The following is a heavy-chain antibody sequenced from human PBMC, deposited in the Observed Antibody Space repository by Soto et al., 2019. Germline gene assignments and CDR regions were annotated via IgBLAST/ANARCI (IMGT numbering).Heavy chain of an antibody. CDR3: ATDRNRLNKCFDS. V-gene: IGHV3-23*01. CDR2: LSSSGGST. J-gene: IGHJ4*02. D-gene: IGHD2-21*02. CDR1: GFTFSDYA. Sequence: EMQLLESGGGLVQPGGSLRLSCAASGFTFSDYAMSWVRQAPGKGLEWVSTLSSSGGSTYFADSVKGRFTISRDNYKNTLYLQMESLRAAETAVYYCATDRNRLNKCFDSWGQGTLVTVSS.